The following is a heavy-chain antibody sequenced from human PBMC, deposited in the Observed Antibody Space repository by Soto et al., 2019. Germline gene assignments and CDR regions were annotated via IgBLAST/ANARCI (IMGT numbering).Heavy chain of an antibody. D-gene: IGHD2-15*01. Sequence: GGSLRLSCAASGFTFSDYYMSWIRQAPGKGLEWVSYISSSGSTIYYADSVKGRFTISRDNAKNSLYLQMNSLRAEDTAVYYCARDSRGRLNCSGGSCYSGTFDPWGQGTLVTVSS. CDR2: ISSSGSTI. V-gene: IGHV3-11*01. CDR1: GFTFSDYY. CDR3: ARDSRGRLNCSGGSCYSGTFDP. J-gene: IGHJ5*02.